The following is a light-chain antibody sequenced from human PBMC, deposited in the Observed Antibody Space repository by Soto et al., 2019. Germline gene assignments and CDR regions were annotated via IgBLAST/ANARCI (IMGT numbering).Light chain of an antibody. J-gene: IGLJ3*02. CDR3: ASYTTGSTLVV. V-gene: IGLV2-14*01. Sequence: QSALTQPASVSGSPGQSITISCTGTSGDVGGYNYVSWYQQHPGKAPKLMIYEVSNRPSGVSNRFSGSKSGNTASLTISGLQAEDEAVYYCASYTTGSTLVVFGGGTKLTVL. CDR2: EVS. CDR1: SGDVGGYNY.